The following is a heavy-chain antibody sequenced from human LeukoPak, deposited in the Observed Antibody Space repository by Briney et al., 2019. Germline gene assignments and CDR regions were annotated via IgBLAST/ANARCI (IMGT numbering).Heavy chain of an antibody. CDR2: INVGNGDS. Sequence: GASVKVSCKASGYTFTNYAIHWVRQAPGQRLEWMGWINVGNGDSACSQTFQDRVTITWDTTATTAYMEMSSLRSEDTALYYCARKSPGPGQFFDYWGQGTLVTVFS. D-gene: IGHD5-24*01. J-gene: IGHJ4*02. V-gene: IGHV1-3*01. CDR1: GYTFTNYA. CDR3: ARKSPGPGQFFDY.